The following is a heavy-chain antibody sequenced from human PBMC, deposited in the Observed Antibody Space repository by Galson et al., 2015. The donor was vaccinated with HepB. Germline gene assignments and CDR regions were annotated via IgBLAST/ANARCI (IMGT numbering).Heavy chain of an antibody. CDR1: GFSFTTYA. V-gene: IGHV3-23*01. Sequence: SLRLSCAASGFSFTTYAMSWVRQAPGKGLEWVSTITGSGGNTYYADSVKGRFTISRDNSKNTLHLQMNSLRAEDTAVYNCARTPYYDSRGQYMTRARSFDSWGQGTLVTVSS. CDR3: ARTPYYDSRGQYMTRARSFDS. J-gene: IGHJ4*02. CDR2: ITGSGGNT. D-gene: IGHD3-22*01.